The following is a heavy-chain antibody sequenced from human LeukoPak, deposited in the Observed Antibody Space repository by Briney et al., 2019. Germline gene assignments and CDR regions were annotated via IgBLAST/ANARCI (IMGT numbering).Heavy chain of an antibody. CDR1: GGSISSYY. CDR2: IYYSGST. D-gene: IGHD3-10*01. CDR3: ARVYYGSGSFYFDY. Sequence: SETLSLTCTVSGGSISSYYWRWLRQPPGKGLEWLGYIYYSGSTNYNPSLKCRVTISVDTSKNQFSLKLSSVTAADTAVYYCARVYYGSGSFYFDYWGQGTLVTVSS. J-gene: IGHJ4*02. V-gene: IGHV4-59*01.